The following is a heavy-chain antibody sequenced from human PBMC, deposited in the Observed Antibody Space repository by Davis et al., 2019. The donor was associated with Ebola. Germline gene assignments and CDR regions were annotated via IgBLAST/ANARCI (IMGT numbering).Heavy chain of an antibody. J-gene: IGHJ3*02. CDR1: GFTFSSYS. Sequence: PGGSLSLSCATSGFTFSSYSMNWVRQAPGKGLEWVSSISSSSSYIYFADSVKGRLTISRDNAKNSLYLQMNSLRAEETAVYYCARGAYCISRCYTHTFDIWGQGTMVTVSS. CDR3: ARGAYCISRCYTHTFDI. CDR2: ISSSSSYI. D-gene: IGHD2-2*02. V-gene: IGHV3-21*01.